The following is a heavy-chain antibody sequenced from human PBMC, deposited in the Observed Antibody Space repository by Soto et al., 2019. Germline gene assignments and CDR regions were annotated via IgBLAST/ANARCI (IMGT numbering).Heavy chain of an antibody. V-gene: IGHV1-69*08. J-gene: IGHJ4*02. Sequence: QVQLVQSGAEVKQPGSSVKVSCKASGGTFSTYTFSWVRQAPGQGLEWMGWIIPFVGKAVYAQKFQGRVTITADTSTSTAYIELSSLRSEDTAVYYCAREDYGDYYFDYWGQGTLVTVSS. CDR2: IIPFVGKA. D-gene: IGHD4-17*01. CDR1: GGTFSTYT. CDR3: AREDYGDYYFDY.